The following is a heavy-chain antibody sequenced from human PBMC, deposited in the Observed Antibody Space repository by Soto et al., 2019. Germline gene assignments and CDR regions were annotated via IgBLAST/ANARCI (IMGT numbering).Heavy chain of an antibody. CDR2: TRNKANSYSA. J-gene: IGHJ4*02. CDR1: GFSFSDYY. CDR3: ARDTGGSYDY. Sequence: EVQLVESGGGLVQPGGSLRLSCAASGFSFSDYYMDWVRQVPGKGLEWVGRTRNKANSYSAEYVPPVKGRFTISRHDLEDSMYLQMNNLKTEDTAVYYCARDTGGSYDYWGQGALVTVSS. D-gene: IGHD1-26*01. V-gene: IGHV3-72*01.